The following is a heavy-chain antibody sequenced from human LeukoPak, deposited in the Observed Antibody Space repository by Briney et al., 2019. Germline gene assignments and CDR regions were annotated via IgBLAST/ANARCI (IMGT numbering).Heavy chain of an antibody. J-gene: IGHJ4*02. D-gene: IGHD5-18*01. CDR3: ASLGYSYGFDY. CDR1: GGSISSYY. CDR2: IYYSGST. Sequence: PSETLSLTCTVSGGSISSYYWSWIRQPPGKGLEWIGYIYYSGSTNYNPSLKSRVTISVDTSKNQFSLKLSSVTAADTAVYYCASLGYSYGFDYWGQGTLVTVSP. V-gene: IGHV4-59*01.